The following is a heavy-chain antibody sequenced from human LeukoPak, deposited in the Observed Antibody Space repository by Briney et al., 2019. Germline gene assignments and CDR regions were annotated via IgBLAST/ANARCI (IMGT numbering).Heavy chain of an antibody. CDR2: FSSSSSYI. CDR1: GFTFSSYS. Sequence: GGSLRLSCAASGFTFSSYSMNWVRQAPGKGLEWVSSFSSSSSYIYYADSVKGRFTISRDNAKNSLYLQMNSLRAEDTAVYYCARIVNYYDSSGYSIAYFDYWGQGTLVTVSS. CDR3: ARIVNYYDSSGYSIAYFDY. D-gene: IGHD3-22*01. J-gene: IGHJ4*02. V-gene: IGHV3-21*01.